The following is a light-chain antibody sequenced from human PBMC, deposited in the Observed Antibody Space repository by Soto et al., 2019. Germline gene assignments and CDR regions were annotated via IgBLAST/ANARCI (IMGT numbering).Light chain of an antibody. CDR1: SSNIGSTT. V-gene: IGLV1-44*01. Sequence: QSVLTQPPSASGTPGQRVTISCSGSSSNIGSTTVNWYQQLPGTAPKLLIYSNNQRPSAVPDRFSGSTSGTSASLAISGLQSEDEDDYYCAAWDDSLNGYVFGTGTKLTVL. CDR2: SNN. CDR3: AAWDDSLNGYV. J-gene: IGLJ1*01.